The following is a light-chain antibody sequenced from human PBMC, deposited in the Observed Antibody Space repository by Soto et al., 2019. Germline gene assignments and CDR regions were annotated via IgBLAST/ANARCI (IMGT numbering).Light chain of an antibody. CDR1: QNIGDW. CDR3: QQYNDLST. CDR2: KAS. Sequence: DIQMTQSPSTLSASVGGRVTIACRASQNIGDWLAWYQQKPGKAPNLLIYKASTLESGVPSRFSGSGSGTEFTLAIGSLQPEDFATYYCQQYNDLSTFGGGTKVDIK. V-gene: IGKV1-5*03. J-gene: IGKJ4*01.